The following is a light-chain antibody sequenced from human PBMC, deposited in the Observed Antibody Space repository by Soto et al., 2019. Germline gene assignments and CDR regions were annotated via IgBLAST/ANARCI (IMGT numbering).Light chain of an antibody. J-gene: IGLJ1*01. CDR3: QVWDSSTYV. Sequence: SYELTQPLSVSVALGQTARITCGGNNIGSKNVHWYQQKPGQAPVLVIYRDSNRPSGIPDRFSGSNSGNTATLTISRAQAGDEADYYCQVWDSSTYVFGTGTKLTVL. CDR1: NIGSKN. V-gene: IGLV3-9*01. CDR2: RDS.